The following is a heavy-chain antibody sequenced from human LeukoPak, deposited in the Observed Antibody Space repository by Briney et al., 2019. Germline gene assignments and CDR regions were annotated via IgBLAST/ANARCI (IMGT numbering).Heavy chain of an antibody. CDR3: ARVPRAVLGGYYYYMDV. D-gene: IGHD3-16*01. CDR1: GFTVSSNY. J-gene: IGHJ6*03. V-gene: IGHV3-53*01. CDR2: IYSGGST. Sequence: GGSLRLSCAASGFTVSSNYMSWVRQAPGKGLEWVSVIYSGGSTYYADSVKGRFTISRDNSKNTLYLQMNSLRAEDTAVYYCARVPRAVLGGYYYYMDVWGKGTTVTVSS.